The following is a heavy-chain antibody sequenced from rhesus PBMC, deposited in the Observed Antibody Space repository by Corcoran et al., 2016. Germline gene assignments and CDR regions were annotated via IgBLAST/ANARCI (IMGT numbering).Heavy chain of an antibody. V-gene: IGHV4S14*01. Sequence: VQLQESGPGLVKPSETLSLTCAVSGYSISSGYYWGWIRQPPGKGLEWIGSIYGSGGCNYLNPSLKSRATLSGDTSKNQFSLKLSSVTAADTAVYYCARVGSSWSEWDTVGTEWYFDLWGPGTPITISS. CDR1: GYSISSGYY. J-gene: IGHJ2*01. CDR3: ARVGSSWSEWDTVGTEWYFDL. CDR2: IYGSGGCN. D-gene: IGHD5-42*01.